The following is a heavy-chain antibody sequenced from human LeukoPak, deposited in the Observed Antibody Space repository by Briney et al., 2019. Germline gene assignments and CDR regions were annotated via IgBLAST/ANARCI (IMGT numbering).Heavy chain of an antibody. CDR3: ATPHDSSGYYPFDY. V-gene: IGHV3-23*01. J-gene: IGHJ4*02. D-gene: IGHD3-22*01. CDR2: ISGSGGST. Sequence: GGSLRLSCAASGSTFSSYAMSWVRQAPGKGLEWVSAISGSGGSTYYADSVKGRFTISRDNSKNTLYLQMNSLRAEDTAVYYCATPHDSSGYYPFDYWGQGTLATVSS. CDR1: GSTFSSYA.